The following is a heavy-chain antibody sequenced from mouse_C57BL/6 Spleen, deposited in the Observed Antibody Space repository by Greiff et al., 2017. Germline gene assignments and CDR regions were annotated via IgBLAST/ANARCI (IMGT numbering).Heavy chain of an antibody. Sequence: QVQLQQPGAELVKPGASVKMSCKASGYTFTSYWITWVKQRPGQGLEWIGDIYHGTGSTNYNEKFTSKATLTVDTSSCTAYMQLSRLTSEDSAGYYCARKGYAMDYRGQGTSVT. V-gene: IGHV1-55*01. J-gene: IGHJ4*01. CDR1: GYTFTSYW. CDR2: IYHGTGST. CDR3: ARKGYAMDY.